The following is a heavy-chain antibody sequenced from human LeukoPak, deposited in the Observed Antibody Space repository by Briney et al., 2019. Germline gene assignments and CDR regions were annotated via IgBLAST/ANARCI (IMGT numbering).Heavy chain of an antibody. CDR1: GYTFTNYA. CDR2: ISAYNDNT. J-gene: IGHJ4*02. D-gene: IGHD2-15*01. V-gene: IGHV1-18*01. Sequence: EASVKVSCKASGYTFTNYAISWVRQAPGQGREWMGWISAYNDNTNSAQKFQGRVTTTTDTSTTTAYLELRSLRSDDTAVYYCARAPMAAATRVDYWGQGTLVTVSS. CDR3: ARAPMAAATRVDY.